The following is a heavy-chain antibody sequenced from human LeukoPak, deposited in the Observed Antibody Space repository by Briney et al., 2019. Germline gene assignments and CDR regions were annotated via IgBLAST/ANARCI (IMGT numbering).Heavy chain of an antibody. V-gene: IGHV4-59*01. D-gene: IGHD3-10*01. CDR3: ARVRGLGLFAY. Sequence: SEILSLTCTVSGGSIGGYYWSWIRQPPGKGLEWIGHVYDTGRTNFNPSFKSRVTMSLDTSKNQFSLILNSVTAADTALYYCARVRGLGLFAYWGRGTQVTVSS. J-gene: IGHJ4*02. CDR2: VYDTGRT. CDR1: GGSIGGYY.